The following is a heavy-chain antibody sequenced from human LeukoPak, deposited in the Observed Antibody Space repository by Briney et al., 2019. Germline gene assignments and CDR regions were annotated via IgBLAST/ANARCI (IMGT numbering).Heavy chain of an antibody. CDR2: FDPEDGET. V-gene: IGHV1-24*01. Sequence: ASVKVSCKVSGYTLTELSMHWVRQAPGKGREWRGGFDPEDGETIYAQKFQGRVTMTEDTSTDTAYMELSSLRSEDTAVYYCATALYGDYESYGMDVWGQGTTVTVSS. CDR1: GYTLTELS. CDR3: ATALYGDYESYGMDV. D-gene: IGHD4-17*01. J-gene: IGHJ6*02.